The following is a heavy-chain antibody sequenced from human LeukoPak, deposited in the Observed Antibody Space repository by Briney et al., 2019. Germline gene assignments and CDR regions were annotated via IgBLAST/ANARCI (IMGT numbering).Heavy chain of an antibody. CDR2: ISGSGGST. CDR3: AKAHGGSYHSGID. V-gene: IGHV3-23*01. CDR1: GFTFTSYA. D-gene: IGHD1-26*01. Sequence: PGGSLRLSCAASGFTFTSYAMNWVRQAPGKGLEWVSGISGSGGSTFYAVSVKGRFSISRDNFKNTLYLQLNSLRVEDTAVYFCAKAHGGSYHSGIDWGQGTLVIVSS. J-gene: IGHJ4*02.